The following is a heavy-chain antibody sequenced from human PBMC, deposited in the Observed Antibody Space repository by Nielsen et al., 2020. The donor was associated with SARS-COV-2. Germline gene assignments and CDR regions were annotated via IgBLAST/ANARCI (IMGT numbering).Heavy chain of an antibody. CDR3: ARVKGTHGGSYLDV. Sequence: SVKVSCKASGHTFANYGLTWVRQAPGQGLEWMGRIIPLLDMADHGQQFQGRVTITADKSTSTAYMELSSLRYEDTAVYYCARVKGTHGGSYLDVWGQGTAVTVPS. D-gene: IGHD2-15*01. J-gene: IGHJ6*02. V-gene: IGHV1-69*04. CDR1: GHTFANYG. CDR2: IIPLLDMA.